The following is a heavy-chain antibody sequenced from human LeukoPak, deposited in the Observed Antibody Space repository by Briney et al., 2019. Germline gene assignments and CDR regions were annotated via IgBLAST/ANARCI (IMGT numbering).Heavy chain of an antibody. CDR3: GRPTKFWLIQGGGVDV. CDR1: GFTFTTYA. V-gene: IGHV3-23*01. CDR2: IGAGGAAT. J-gene: IGHJ6*02. D-gene: IGHD6-19*01. Sequence: PGASLRLSCAASGFTFTTYAMTWVRQAPGKGLEWVSSIGAGGAATFYSDSVKGRFTISRDNSMNTLYLQMSSLRADDTAVYYCGRPTKFWLIQGGGVDVWGQGTTVTVSS.